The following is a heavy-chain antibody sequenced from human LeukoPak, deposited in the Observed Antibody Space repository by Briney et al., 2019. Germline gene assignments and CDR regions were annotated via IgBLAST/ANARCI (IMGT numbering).Heavy chain of an antibody. CDR3: AKDPSAAAGTGEYFQH. D-gene: IGHD6-13*01. CDR1: GFTFSSYG. J-gene: IGHJ1*01. CDR2: ISYDGSNK. V-gene: IGHV3-30*18. Sequence: PGRSLRLSCVASGFTFSSYGMHWVRQAPGKGLEWVAVISYDGSNKYYADSVKGRLIISRDNSKHTLYLQMNSLRAEDTAVYYCAKDPSAAAGTGEYFQHWGQGTLVTVSS.